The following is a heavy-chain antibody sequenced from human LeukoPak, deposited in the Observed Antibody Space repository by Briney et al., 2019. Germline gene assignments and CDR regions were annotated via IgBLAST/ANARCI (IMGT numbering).Heavy chain of an antibody. V-gene: IGHV4-39*01. D-gene: IGHD3-16*01. Sequence: SETLSLTCTVSGGSISSSSYYWGWIRQPPGKGLEWIGSIYYSGSTYYNPSLKSRVTISVDTSKNQFSLKLSSVTAADTAVYYCARCLRQPGAFDIWGQGTMVTVSS. CDR2: IYYSGST. CDR1: GGSISSSSYY. J-gene: IGHJ3*02. CDR3: ARCLRQPGAFDI.